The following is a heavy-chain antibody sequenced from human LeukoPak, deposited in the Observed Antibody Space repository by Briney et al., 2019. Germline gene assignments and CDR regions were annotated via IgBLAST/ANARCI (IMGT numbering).Heavy chain of an antibody. D-gene: IGHD3-22*01. V-gene: IGHV3-23*01. Sequence: PGRSLRLSCAASGFTFSSYGMHWVRQAPGKGLEWVSAISGSGGSTYYADSVKGRFTISRDNSKNTLYLQMNSLRAEDTAVYYCAKDRYYDSSGSLDYWGQGTLVTVSS. CDR1: GFTFSSYG. CDR2: ISGSGGST. CDR3: AKDRYYDSSGSLDY. J-gene: IGHJ4*02.